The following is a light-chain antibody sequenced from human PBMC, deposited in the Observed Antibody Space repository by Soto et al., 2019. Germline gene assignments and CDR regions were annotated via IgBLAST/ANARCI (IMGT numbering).Light chain of an antibody. V-gene: IGKV1-5*01. CDR1: QSISSW. J-gene: IGKJ1*01. CDR3: QQYHTDWT. Sequence: DIQMTQSPSTLSASVGDRVTITCRASQSISSWLAWYQQKPGKAPKLLIFAASTLIRGVPSRFSGRGSGTEFTLTTSSLQVDDYATFYCQQYHTDWTFGQGTKVDI. CDR2: AAS.